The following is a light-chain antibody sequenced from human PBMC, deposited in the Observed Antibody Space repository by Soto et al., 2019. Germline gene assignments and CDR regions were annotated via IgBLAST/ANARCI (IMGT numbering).Light chain of an antibody. J-gene: IGLJ1*01. Sequence: SVLTQPASVYGFPGQSITVSCNGTSSDVGGYNYVSWYQHHPGKAPKLMIFDVSNRPSGVSNRFSGSKSGNTASLTISGLQPEDEADYYCSSYTTSNTRQIVFGTGTKVTVL. V-gene: IGLV2-14*03. CDR3: SSYTTSNTRQIV. CDR1: SSDVGGYNY. CDR2: DVS.